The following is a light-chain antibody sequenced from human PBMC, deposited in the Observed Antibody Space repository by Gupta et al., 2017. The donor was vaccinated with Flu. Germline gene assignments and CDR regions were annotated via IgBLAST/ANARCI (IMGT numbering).Light chain of an antibody. V-gene: IGKV6D-21*02. CDR2: YAS. CDR3: HQSRKLPLR. CDR1: QTIGSS. J-gene: IGKJ1*01. Sequence: EIVLTQSPDFQSVTPKEKVTITCRVSQTIGSSLHWYQQKPHQSPKLIIEYASQSISGVPSRFSGSGFGTDFTLTIHGLEAEDAAVYYCHQSRKLPLRFGQGTKVEIK.